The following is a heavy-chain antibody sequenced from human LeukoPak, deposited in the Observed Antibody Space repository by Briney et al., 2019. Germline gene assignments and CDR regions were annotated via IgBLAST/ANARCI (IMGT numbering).Heavy chain of an antibody. J-gene: IGHJ4*02. CDR3: AKDQSSSSFGEVDY. V-gene: IGHV3-30*18. D-gene: IGHD6-6*01. CDR2: ISSAGTTK. CDR1: GFTFSLYG. Sequence: GSLRLSCAASGFTFSLYGIHWVRQAPGKGLEWVAVISSAGTTKYYADSVEGRFTISRDNSKNTLYLQMNSLRAEDTAVYYCAKDQSSSSFGEVDYWGQGTLVTVSS.